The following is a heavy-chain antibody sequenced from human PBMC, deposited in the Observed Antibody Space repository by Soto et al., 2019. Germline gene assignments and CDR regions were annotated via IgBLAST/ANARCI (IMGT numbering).Heavy chain of an antibody. Sequence: EVQLLESGGGLVQPGGSLRLSCAASGFTFSSYAMSWVRQAPGKGLEWVSAISGSGGSTYNADSVKGRFTISRANAKNTLYLQMNGLRAEDTAVYYCAKGGIAARPSDYWGQGTLVTVSS. CDR1: GFTFSSYA. CDR3: AKGGIAARPSDY. V-gene: IGHV3-23*01. J-gene: IGHJ4*02. CDR2: ISGSGGST. D-gene: IGHD6-6*01.